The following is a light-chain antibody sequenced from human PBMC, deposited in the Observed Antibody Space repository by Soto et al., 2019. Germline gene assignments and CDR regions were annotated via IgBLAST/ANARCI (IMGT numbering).Light chain of an antibody. CDR1: SRDIGFYNY. V-gene: IGLV2-14*01. Sequence: QSVLTQPASVSGSPGQSITISCTGTSRDIGFYNYVSWYQQHPGKAPKLIIYEVAKRPSGVSSRFSGSKFGTAASLAISGLRSEDEAVYYCASWDDRLGAVIFGGGTKLTVL. CDR3: ASWDDRLGAVI. CDR2: EVA. J-gene: IGLJ2*01.